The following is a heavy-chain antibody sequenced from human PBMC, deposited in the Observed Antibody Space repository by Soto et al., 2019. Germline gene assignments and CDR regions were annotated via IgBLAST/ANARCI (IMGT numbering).Heavy chain of an antibody. V-gene: IGHV1-18*01. CDR2: ISAYNGNT. J-gene: IGHJ4*02. CDR1: GYTFASYA. Sequence: ASVKVSCKASGYTFASYAISWMRQAPGQGLEWMGWISAYNGNTNYAQKPQGGVTMTTDTSTSTAYMELRSLRSDDTAVYYCARDPPPPDYWGQGTLVPSPQ. CDR3: ARDPPPPDY.